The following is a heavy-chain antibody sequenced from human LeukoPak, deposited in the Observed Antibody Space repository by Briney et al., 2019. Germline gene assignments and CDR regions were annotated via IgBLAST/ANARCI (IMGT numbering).Heavy chain of an antibody. Sequence: GGSLRLSCAASGFTFSSYAMHWVRQAPGKGLEWVAFIRYDGSNKYYADSVKGRFTISRDNSKNTLYLQMNSLRAEDTAVYYCAKDRYSYFYYWGQGTLVTVSS. CDR2: IRYDGSNK. D-gene: IGHD5-18*01. J-gene: IGHJ4*02. CDR3: AKDRYSYFYY. CDR1: GFTFSSYA. V-gene: IGHV3-30*02.